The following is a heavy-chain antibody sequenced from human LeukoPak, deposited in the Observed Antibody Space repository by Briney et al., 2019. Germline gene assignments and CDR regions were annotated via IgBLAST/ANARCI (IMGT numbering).Heavy chain of an antibody. Sequence: PGGSLRLSCAASGFTFSSYSMNWVRQAPGKGLEWVSYISSSSGVIYYADSVKGRFTISRDNAKNSLYLQMNSLRAEDTAVYYCAREHKAPFDYWGQGTLVTVSS. CDR1: GFTFSSYS. CDR2: ISSSSGVI. V-gene: IGHV3-48*04. J-gene: IGHJ4*02. CDR3: AREHKAPFDY.